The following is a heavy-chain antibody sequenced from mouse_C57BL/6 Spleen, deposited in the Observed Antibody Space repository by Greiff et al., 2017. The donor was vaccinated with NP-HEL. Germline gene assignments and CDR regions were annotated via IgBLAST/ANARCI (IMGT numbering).Heavy chain of an antibody. CDR1: GYTFSDYN. J-gene: IGHJ1*03. Sequence: EVQLVESGPELVKPGASVKIPCKASGYTFSDYNMDWVKQSHGKSLEWIGDINPNNGGTIYNQKFKGKATLTVDKSSSTAYMELRSLTSEDTAVYYCARSALWLRRDWYFDVWGTGTTVTVSS. CDR2: INPNNGGT. D-gene: IGHD2-2*01. CDR3: ARSALWLRRDWYFDV. V-gene: IGHV1-18*01.